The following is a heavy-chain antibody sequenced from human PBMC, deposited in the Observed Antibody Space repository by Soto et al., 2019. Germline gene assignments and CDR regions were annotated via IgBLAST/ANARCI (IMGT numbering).Heavy chain of an antibody. D-gene: IGHD3-9*01. V-gene: IGHV1-69*06. CDR3: ARTDNYDILTGYST. Sequence: SVKVSCKASGGTFNSYATSWMRQAPGQGLEWLGGIVPLFGTTDYAQRFLDRVSLTADKSTSTAYLDLSRLRSEDTAVYYCARTDNYDILTGYSTWGQGTLVTVSS. J-gene: IGHJ5*02. CDR1: GGTFNSYA. CDR2: IVPLFGTT.